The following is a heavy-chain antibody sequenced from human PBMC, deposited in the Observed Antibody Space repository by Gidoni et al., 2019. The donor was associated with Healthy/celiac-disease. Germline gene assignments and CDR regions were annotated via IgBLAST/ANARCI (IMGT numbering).Heavy chain of an antibody. CDR2: IRVSGGST. D-gene: IGHD6-6*01. CDR1: GFTFSSYA. V-gene: IGHV3-23*01. J-gene: IGHJ4*02. CDR3: AKDRWASSSSTNTFDY. Sequence: EVQLLESGGGLVQPGGSLRLSCAASGFTFSSYAMSWVRQAPGKGLEWVSAIRVSGGSTYYADSVKGRFTISRDNSKNTLYLQMNSLRAEDTAVYYCAKDRWASSSSTNTFDYWGQGTLVTVSS.